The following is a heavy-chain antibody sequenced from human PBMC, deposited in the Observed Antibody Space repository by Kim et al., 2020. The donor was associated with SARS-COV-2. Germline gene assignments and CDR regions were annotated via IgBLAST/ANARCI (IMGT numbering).Heavy chain of an antibody. J-gene: IGHJ4*02. CDR3: AKERRKYCSGGSCHLEY. Sequence: KGRFTISREHSKTTLYLQMNNLRAEDTAVYYCAKERRKYCSGGSCHLEYWGQGTLVTVSS. V-gene: IGHV3-33*06. D-gene: IGHD2-15*01.